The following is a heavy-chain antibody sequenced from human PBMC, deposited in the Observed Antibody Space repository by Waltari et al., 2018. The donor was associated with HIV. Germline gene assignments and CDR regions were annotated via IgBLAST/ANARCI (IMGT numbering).Heavy chain of an antibody. V-gene: IGHV3-7*01. CDR2: IKQDGRET. D-gene: IGHD3-22*01. Sequence: VQLVESGGGLVQPGGSLSLSFADSGSPGLIFCSFRLSWVRQAPGKGMEWVANIKQDGRETYYVDSVKGRFTVSRDNAKNSLFLHMNSLRAEDTAVYYCARGRYYDSLYYFDYWGQGTLVTVSS. J-gene: IGHJ4*02. CDR3: ARGRYYDSLYYFDY. CDR1: GSPGLIFCSFR.